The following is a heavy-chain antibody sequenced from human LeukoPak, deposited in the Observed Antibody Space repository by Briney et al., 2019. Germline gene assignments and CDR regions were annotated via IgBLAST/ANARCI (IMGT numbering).Heavy chain of an antibody. CDR3: ARDNVAVAPFDY. CDR2: ISAYNGNT. CDR1: GYTFTSYY. Sequence: ASVKVSCKASGYTFTSYYMHWVRQAPGQGLEWMGWISAYNGNTNYAQKLQGRVTMTTDTSTSTAYMELRSLRSDDTAVYYCARDNVAVAPFDYWGQGTLVTVSS. V-gene: IGHV1-18*04. J-gene: IGHJ4*02. D-gene: IGHD6-19*01.